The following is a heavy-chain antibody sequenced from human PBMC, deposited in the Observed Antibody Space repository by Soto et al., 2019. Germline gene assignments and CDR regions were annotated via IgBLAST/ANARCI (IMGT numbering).Heavy chain of an antibody. D-gene: IGHD3-10*01. CDR3: ASGYYGSGSPFDY. J-gene: IGHJ4*02. CDR1: GGSISSGDYY. V-gene: IGHV4-30-4*01. Sequence: LSLTCTVSGGSISSGDYYWSWIRQPPGKGLEWIGYIYYSGSTYYNPSLKSRVTISVDTSKNQFSLKLSSVTAADTAVYYCASGYYGSGSPFDYWGQGTLVTVSS. CDR2: IYYSGST.